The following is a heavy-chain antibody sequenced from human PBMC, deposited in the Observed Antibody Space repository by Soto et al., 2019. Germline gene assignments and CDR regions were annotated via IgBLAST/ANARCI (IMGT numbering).Heavy chain of an antibody. CDR1: GYTFTSYG. J-gene: IGHJ4*02. CDR2: ISAYNGNK. CDR3: ARNLEEEGITMVRGVITY. V-gene: IGHV1-18*01. D-gene: IGHD3-10*01. Sequence: QVQLVQSGAEVKKPGASVKVSCKASGYTFTSYGISWVRQAPGQGLEWMGWISAYNGNKNYAQKLQGRVTMTTDTSTSTAYMELRSLRSDDTAVYYCARNLEEEGITMVRGVITYWGQGTLVTVSS.